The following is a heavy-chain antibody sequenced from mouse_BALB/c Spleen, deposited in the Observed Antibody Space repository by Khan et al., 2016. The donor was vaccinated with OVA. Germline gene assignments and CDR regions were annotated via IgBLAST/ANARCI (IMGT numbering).Heavy chain of an antibody. CDR2: ISYSGVT. CDR3: ARGNYYGYYFDY. J-gene: IGHJ2*01. Sequence: VRLQQSGPGLVKPSQSLSLTCTVTGYSITSGYAWNWIRQFPGNKLEWMGYISYSGVTSYNPSLQSRISITRDTSKNQFFLQLNSLTTEDTATYYCARGNYYGYYFDYWGQGTTLTVSS. V-gene: IGHV3-2*02. CDR1: GYSITSGYA. D-gene: IGHD1-1*01.